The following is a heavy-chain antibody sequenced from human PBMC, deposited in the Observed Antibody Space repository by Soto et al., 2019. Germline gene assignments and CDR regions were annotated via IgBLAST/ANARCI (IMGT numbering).Heavy chain of an antibody. J-gene: IGHJ4*02. CDR2: IYYSGST. D-gene: IGHD6-13*01. CDR1: GGSISSYY. Sequence: SETLSLTCTVSGGSISSYYWSWIRQPPGKGLEWIGYIYYSGSTNYNPSLKSRVTISVDTSKNQFSLKLSSVTAADTAVYYCEREGIAAAVDYWGQGTLVTVSS. CDR3: EREGIAAAVDY. V-gene: IGHV4-59*01.